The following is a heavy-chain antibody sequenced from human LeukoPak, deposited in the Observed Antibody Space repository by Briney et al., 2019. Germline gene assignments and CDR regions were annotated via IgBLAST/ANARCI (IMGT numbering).Heavy chain of an antibody. D-gene: IGHD3-22*01. J-gene: IGHJ4*02. CDR1: GGSISSGGYY. CDR3: ARGPTMIVVVPQPNFDY. Sequence: SQTLSLTCTVSGGSISSGGYYWSWIRQHPGKGLEWIGYIYYSGSTYYNPSLKSRVTISVDTSKNQFSLKLSSVTAADTAVYYCARGPTMIVVVPQPNFDYWGQGTLVTVSS. CDR2: IYYSGST. V-gene: IGHV4-31*03.